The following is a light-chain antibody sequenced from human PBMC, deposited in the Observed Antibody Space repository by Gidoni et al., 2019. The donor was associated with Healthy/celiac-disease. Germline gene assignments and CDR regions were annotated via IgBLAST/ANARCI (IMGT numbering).Light chain of an antibody. V-gene: IGKV1-9*01. J-gene: IGKJ2*02. CDR1: QGISSY. CDR3: QQPRT. Sequence: DIKLTQSPSLLTASVDDRVTITCRASQGISSYLAWYQHKPGKAPKLLIYAASTLQSGVPSRFSGSGSGTEFTLTISSLQPEDFATYYCQQPRTFGQGTKLEIK. CDR2: AAS.